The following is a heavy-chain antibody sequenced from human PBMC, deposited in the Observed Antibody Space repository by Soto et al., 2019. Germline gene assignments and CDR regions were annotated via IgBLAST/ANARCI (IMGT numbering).Heavy chain of an antibody. J-gene: IGHJ4*02. Sequence: ASVKVSCKASGYTFTSYAMHWVRQAPGQRLKWMGWINAGNGNTKYSQKFQGRVTITRDTSASTAYMELSSLRSEDTAVYYCARGFGLYYFDYWGQGTQVTVSS. CDR1: GYTFTSYA. CDR2: INAGNGNT. CDR3: ARGFGLYYFDY. V-gene: IGHV1-3*01. D-gene: IGHD3-3*01.